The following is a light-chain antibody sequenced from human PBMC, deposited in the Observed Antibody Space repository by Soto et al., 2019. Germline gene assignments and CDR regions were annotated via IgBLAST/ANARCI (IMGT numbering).Light chain of an antibody. J-gene: IGLJ3*02. CDR3: QSHDSSLSGGV. Sequence: QSVLTQPPSVSGAPGQRVTISCTGSSSNIGAGYDVQWYQQLPGTAPKLLIYGNTNRPSGVPDRFSGSKSGTSASLAITGLQAEDEADYYCQSHDSSLSGGVFGGGTKVTVL. CDR2: GNT. V-gene: IGLV1-40*01. CDR1: SSNIGAGYD.